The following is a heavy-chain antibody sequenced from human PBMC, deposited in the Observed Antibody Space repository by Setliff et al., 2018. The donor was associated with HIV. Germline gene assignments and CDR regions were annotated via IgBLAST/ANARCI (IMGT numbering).Heavy chain of an antibody. Sequence: PGGSLRLSCAASGFIYDDYGMHWVRQAPGKGPEWVAGISWNSGSIGYADSVRGRFTISRDNAKNSLYLQMNSLRAEDTAVYYCARDRHYDYFYYGMDVWGQGTTVTVSS. D-gene: IGHD5-12*01. V-gene: IGHV3-9*01. CDR3: ARDRHYDYFYYGMDV. J-gene: IGHJ6*02. CDR2: ISWNSGSI. CDR1: GFIYDDYG.